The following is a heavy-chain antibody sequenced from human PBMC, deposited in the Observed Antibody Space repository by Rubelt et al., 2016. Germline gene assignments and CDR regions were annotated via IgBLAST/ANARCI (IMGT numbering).Heavy chain of an antibody. CDR1: GYTFTGYY. Sequence: QVQLVQSGAEVKQPGASVKVSCKASGYTFTGYYMHWVRQAPGQGLEWVGRINPNRGGTNYAQKCQCRVTMTREASITTAYMERSRLRSDDTAVFDCARESSSGWYIDYWGQGTLVTVSS. V-gene: IGHV1-2*06. CDR3: ARESSSGWYIDY. D-gene: IGHD6-19*01. CDR2: INPNRGGT. J-gene: IGHJ4*02.